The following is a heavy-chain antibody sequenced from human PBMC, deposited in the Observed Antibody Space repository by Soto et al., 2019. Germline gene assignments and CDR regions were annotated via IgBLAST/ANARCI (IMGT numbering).Heavy chain of an antibody. V-gene: IGHV1-3*01. CDR2: INAGNGNT. J-gene: IGHJ3*02. CDR1: GYTFTSYA. D-gene: IGHD3-22*01. Sequence: ASVKVSCKASGYTFTSYAMHWMRQAPGQRLEWMGWINAGNGNTKYSQKFQGRVTITRDTSASTAYMELSSLRSEDTAAYYCARYDSSGYYPSAAFDIWGQGTMVTVSS. CDR3: ARYDSSGYYPSAAFDI.